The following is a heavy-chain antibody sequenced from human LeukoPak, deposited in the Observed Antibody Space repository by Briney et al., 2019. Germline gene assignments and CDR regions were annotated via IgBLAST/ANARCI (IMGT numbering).Heavy chain of an antibody. V-gene: IGHV5-51*01. CDR3: ARLGGLTGLNYSDY. CDR2: IYPGDSDT. Sequence: GESLKISCQGSGYSFASYWIAWVRQVPGKGLEWMGIIYPGDSDTRYSPYFQGQVTISADKSITAAYLQWSSLEASDTAMYYCARLGGLTGLNYSDYWGQGTLVTVSS. J-gene: IGHJ4*02. D-gene: IGHD3-10*01. CDR1: GYSFASYW.